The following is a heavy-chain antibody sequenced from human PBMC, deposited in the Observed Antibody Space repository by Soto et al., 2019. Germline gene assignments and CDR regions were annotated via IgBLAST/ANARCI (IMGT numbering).Heavy chain of an antibody. J-gene: IGHJ3*02. CDR2: IYPGDSDT. D-gene: IGHD6-13*01. V-gene: IGHV5-51*01. Sequence: PGESLKSSCKRSVYSFTSYWIVWVPGLPVKSLEWMGIIYPGDSDTRYSPSFQGQVTISADKSISTAYLQWSSLKASDTAMYYCARTLGGAAAGTFAAFDIWGQGTMVTVSS. CDR3: ARTLGGAAAGTFAAFDI. CDR1: VYSFTSYW.